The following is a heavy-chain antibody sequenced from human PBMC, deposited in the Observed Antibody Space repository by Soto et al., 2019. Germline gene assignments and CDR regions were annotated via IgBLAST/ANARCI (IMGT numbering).Heavy chain of an antibody. V-gene: IGHV4-31*03. CDR1: GGSITSGGYY. CDR2: IYHSGST. Sequence: PSETLSLTCTVSGGSITSGGYYWTWIRQHPGKGLEWIGYIYHSGSTFYNPSLKSRVTISPDTSWTQFSLNLSSVTAADTAVYYCAREPPGGDFHYWGPGISVTVS. D-gene: IGHD3-10*01. CDR3: AREPPGGDFHY. J-gene: IGHJ4*02.